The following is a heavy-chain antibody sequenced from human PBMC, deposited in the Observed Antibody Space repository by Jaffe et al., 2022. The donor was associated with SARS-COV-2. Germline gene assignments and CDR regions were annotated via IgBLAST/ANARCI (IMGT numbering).Heavy chain of an antibody. V-gene: IGHV3-48*02. Sequence: EVQLVESGGGLVQPGGSLRLSCAASGFTFSSYSMNWVRQAPGKGLEWVSYIDGSSSTIYYADSVKGRFTISRDNAKNSLYLQMNSLRDEDTAVYYCARSHSGSYGAFDIWGQGTMVTVSS. CDR2: IDGSSSTI. J-gene: IGHJ3*02. CDR1: GFTFSSYS. D-gene: IGHD1-26*01. CDR3: ARSHSGSYGAFDI.